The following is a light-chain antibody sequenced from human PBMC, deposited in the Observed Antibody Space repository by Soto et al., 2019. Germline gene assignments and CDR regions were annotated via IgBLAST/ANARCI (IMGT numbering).Light chain of an antibody. CDR3: QPYNNCPLT. V-gene: IGKV3-15*01. Sequence: EVVMTQSPATLSVSPGEGVTLSCRANQGIGDTLAGYQHKPCQTPRLLIYDTSTMATDVPARFSGSRSGPEFTLPINSLQSEDFAIYYCQPYNNCPLTFGEGTQVESK. CDR1: QGIGDT. J-gene: IGKJ4*01. CDR2: DTS.